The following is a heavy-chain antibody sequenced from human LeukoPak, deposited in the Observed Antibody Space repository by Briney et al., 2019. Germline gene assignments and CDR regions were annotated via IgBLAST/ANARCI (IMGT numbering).Heavy chain of an antibody. CDR1: GYTLTELS. CDR2: FDPEDGET. D-gene: IGHD3-10*01. Sequence: ASVKVSCKVSGYTLTELSMHWVRQAPGKGLEWMGGFDPEDGETIYAQKFQGRVTMTEDTFTDTGYLELRGLTSEDTAVYYCSTDSGWSYFYFDFWGQGTLVTVSS. CDR3: STDSGWSYFYFDF. V-gene: IGHV1-24*01. J-gene: IGHJ4*02.